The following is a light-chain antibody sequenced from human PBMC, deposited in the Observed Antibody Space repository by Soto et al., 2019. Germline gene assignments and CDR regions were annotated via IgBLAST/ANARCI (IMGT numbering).Light chain of an antibody. CDR1: QSVSSSY. Sequence: EIVLTQSPGTLSLSPGERATLSCRASQSVSSSYLAWYQQKPGQAPRLLIYGASSRATGIPDRFSGSGSGKDFTLTISILEPEDFAVYYCQQYGSSPATFGQGTKVEIK. J-gene: IGKJ1*01. CDR3: QQYGSSPAT. V-gene: IGKV3-20*01. CDR2: GAS.